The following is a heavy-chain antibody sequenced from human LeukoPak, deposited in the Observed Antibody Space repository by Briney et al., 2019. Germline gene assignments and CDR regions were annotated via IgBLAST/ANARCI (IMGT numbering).Heavy chain of an antibody. D-gene: IGHD3-16*01. Sequence: GGSLRLSCAASGFTFSHYSMNWVGQAPGKGLEWVSYIGSSSSTIYYADSVKGRFTISRDNAKNSLYLQMNTLRAEDTAVYYCARQVFHGGSPPRLDLWGQGIQVSVSS. J-gene: IGHJ5*02. CDR2: IGSSSSTI. CDR3: ARQVFHGGSPPRLDL. V-gene: IGHV3-48*04. CDR1: GFTFSHYS.